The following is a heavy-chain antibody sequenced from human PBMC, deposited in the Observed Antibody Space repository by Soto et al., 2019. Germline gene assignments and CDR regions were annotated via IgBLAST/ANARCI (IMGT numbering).Heavy chain of an antibody. Sequence: HPGGSLRLCCAAPGFTFGRYDMSWVGQAPGKELEWVSAISGSGGSTYYADSVKGRFTISRDNSKNTLYLQMNSLRAEDTAVYYCAKDRYSSSAGSFDYWGQGTLVIVSS. CDR1: GFTFGRYD. V-gene: IGHV3-23*01. CDR3: AKDRYSSSAGSFDY. J-gene: IGHJ4*02. CDR2: ISGSGGST. D-gene: IGHD6-6*01.